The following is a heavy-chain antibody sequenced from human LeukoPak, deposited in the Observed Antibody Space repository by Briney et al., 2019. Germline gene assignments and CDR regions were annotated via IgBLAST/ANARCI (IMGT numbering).Heavy chain of an antibody. D-gene: IGHD3-22*01. Sequence: SETLSLTCAVYGGSFSGYYWSWIRQPPGKGLEWIGEINHSGSTNYNPSLKSRVTISVDTSKNQFSLKLSSVTAADTAVYYCAKYYDSSGYYLDYWGQGTLVTVSS. CDR3: AKYYDSSGYYLDY. CDR1: GGSFSGYY. V-gene: IGHV4-34*01. J-gene: IGHJ4*02. CDR2: INHSGST.